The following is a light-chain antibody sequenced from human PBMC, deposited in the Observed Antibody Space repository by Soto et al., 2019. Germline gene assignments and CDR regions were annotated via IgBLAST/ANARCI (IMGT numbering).Light chain of an antibody. CDR3: QQSYSTPPT. Sequence: DIQMTQSPSSLSASVGDRVTITSLASQSISSYLNWYQQKPGKAPKLLIYAASSLQSGVPSRFSGSGSGTDFTLTISSLQPEDFATYYCQQSYSTPPTFGQGTKV. V-gene: IGKV1-39*01. J-gene: IGKJ1*01. CDR1: QSISSY. CDR2: AAS.